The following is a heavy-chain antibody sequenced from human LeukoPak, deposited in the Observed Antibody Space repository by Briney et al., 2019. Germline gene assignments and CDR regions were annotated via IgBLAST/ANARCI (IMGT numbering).Heavy chain of an antibody. J-gene: IGHJ4*02. V-gene: IGHV4-34*01. CDR1: GGSFSGYY. Sequence: SETLSLTCAVYGGSFSGYYWSWIRQPPGKGLEWIGEINHSGSTNYNPSLKSRFTISVDTSKNQFSLKLSSVTAADTAVYYCARLITYYYGSGRPHFDYWGQGTLVTVSS. CDR2: INHSGST. D-gene: IGHD3-10*01. CDR3: ARLITYYYGSGRPHFDY.